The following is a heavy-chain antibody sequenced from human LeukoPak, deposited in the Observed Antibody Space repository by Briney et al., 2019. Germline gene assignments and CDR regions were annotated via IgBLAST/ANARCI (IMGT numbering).Heavy chain of an antibody. CDR2: IKQDGSEK. D-gene: IGHD6-13*01. CDR1: GFTFSSYW. V-gene: IGHV3-7*01. J-gene: IGHJ4*02. Sequence: GGSLRLSCAASGFTFSSYWMSWVRQAPGKGLEWVANIKQDGSEKYYVDSVKGRFTISRDNAKNSLYLQMNSLRAEDTAVYYCARLDGQQLTSFFDYWGQGTLVTVFS. CDR3: ARLDGQQLTSFFDY.